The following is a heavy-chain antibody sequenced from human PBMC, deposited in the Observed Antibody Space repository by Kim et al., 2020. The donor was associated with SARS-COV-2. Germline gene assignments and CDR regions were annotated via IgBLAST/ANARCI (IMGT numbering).Heavy chain of an antibody. CDR1: GYTFTSYG. CDR3: ARDLRSVGYFDL. J-gene: IGHJ2*01. Sequence: ASVKVSCKASGYTFTSYGISWVRQAPGQGLEWMGWISAYNGNTNYAQKLQGRVTMTTDTSTSTAYMELRSLRSDYTAVYYCARDLRSVGYFDLWGRGTLVTVSS. V-gene: IGHV1-18*01. CDR2: ISAYNGNT. D-gene: IGHD4-17*01.